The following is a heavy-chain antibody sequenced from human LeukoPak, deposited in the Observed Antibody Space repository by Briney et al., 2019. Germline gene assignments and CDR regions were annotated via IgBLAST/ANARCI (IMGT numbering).Heavy chain of an antibody. CDR2: ISPNSGGT. D-gene: IGHD6-25*01. CDR1: GYTLSGYQ. J-gene: IGHJ6*03. CDR3: ARERSPADYMDV. Sequence: ASVKVSCKASGYTLSGYQLHWVRQAPGQGLEWMGWISPNSGGTHYAQKFQGRVTMTRDTSNNTVYMELRRLRSDDTAVYYCARERSPADYMDVWGKGTTVTVSS. V-gene: IGHV1-2*02.